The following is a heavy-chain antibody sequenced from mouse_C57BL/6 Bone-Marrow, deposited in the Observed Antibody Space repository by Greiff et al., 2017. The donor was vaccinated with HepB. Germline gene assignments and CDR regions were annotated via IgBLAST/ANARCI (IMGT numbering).Heavy chain of an antibody. CDR2: INPNNGGT. J-gene: IGHJ4*01. D-gene: IGHD2-4*01. V-gene: IGHV1-18*01. CDR1: GYTFTDYN. Sequence: VQLQQSGPELVKPGASVKIPCKASGYTFTDYNMDWVKQSHGKSLEWIGDINPNNGGTNYNQKFKGKATLTVDKSSSTAYMELRSLTSEDTAVYYCARGDYDYDDGNYYAMDYWGQGTSVTVSS. CDR3: ARGDYDYDDGNYYAMDY.